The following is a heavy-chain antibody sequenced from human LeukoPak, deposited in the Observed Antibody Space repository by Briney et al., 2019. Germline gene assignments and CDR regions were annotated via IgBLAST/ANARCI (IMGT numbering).Heavy chain of an antibody. J-gene: IGHJ4*02. CDR1: GFTFRSYG. V-gene: IGHV3-23*01. CDR2: ISGSGEST. D-gene: IGHD2-2*02. Sequence: GGSLRLSCAASGFTFRSYGMSWVRQAPGKGLEWVSAISGSGESTYYADSVKGRFTISRDNARNSLFLQMNSLRVEDTAVYYCARTYPSADYFNYWGQGTLVTVSS. CDR3: ARTYPSADYFNY.